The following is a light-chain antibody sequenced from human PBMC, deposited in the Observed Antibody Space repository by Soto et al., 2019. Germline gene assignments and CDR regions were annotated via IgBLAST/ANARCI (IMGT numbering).Light chain of an antibody. Sequence: DIQMTQSPSTLSGSVGHIVTITCRASQTISSWLAWYQQKPGKAPKLLIYKASTLKSGVPSRFRGSGSGTEFTLTISSLQPDDFATYYCQHYNSSSEAFGHGTKVDIK. CDR2: KAS. CDR1: QTISSW. V-gene: IGKV1-5*03. CDR3: QHYNSSSEA. J-gene: IGKJ1*01.